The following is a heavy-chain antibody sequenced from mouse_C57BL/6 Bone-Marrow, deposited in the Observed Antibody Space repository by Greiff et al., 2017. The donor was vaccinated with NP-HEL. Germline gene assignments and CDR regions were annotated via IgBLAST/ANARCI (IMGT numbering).Heavy chain of an antibody. D-gene: IGHD1-1*01. CDR2: ISNGGGST. Sequence: EVHLVESGGGLVQPGGSLKLSCAASGFTFSDYYMYWVRQTPEKRLEWVAYISNGGGSTYYPDTVKGRFTISRDNAKNTLYLQMSRLKSEDTAMYYCARHGITTVVAHYYAMDDWGQGTSVTVSS. CDR3: ARHGITTVVAHYYAMDD. J-gene: IGHJ4*01. V-gene: IGHV5-12*01. CDR1: GFTFSDYY.